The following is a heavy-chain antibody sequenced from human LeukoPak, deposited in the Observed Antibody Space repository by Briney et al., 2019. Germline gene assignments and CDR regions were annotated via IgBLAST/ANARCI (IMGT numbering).Heavy chain of an antibody. CDR1: GGSISSSSYY. D-gene: IGHD3-9*01. J-gene: IGHJ4*02. CDR2: IHYTGTT. V-gene: IGHV4-61*05. CDR3: ARHYYDILTGYYAFNY. Sequence: SETLSLTCTVSGGSISSSSYYWGWIRQPPGKGLEWIGYIHYTGTTNYNPSLKSRVTMSLDTSKNQFSLKLTSVTAADTAVYFCARHYYDILTGYYAFNYWGQGTLVTVSS.